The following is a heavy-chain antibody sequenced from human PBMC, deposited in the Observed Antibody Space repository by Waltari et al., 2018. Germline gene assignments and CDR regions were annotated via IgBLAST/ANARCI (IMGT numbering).Heavy chain of an antibody. V-gene: IGHV4-59*08. CDR1: GGSISSHY. CDR2: IYYSGST. D-gene: IGHD2-21*01. J-gene: IGHJ3*02. CDR3: ATLEVIVNAFDI. Sequence: QVQLQESGPGLVKPSETLSLTCTVSGGSISSHYWSWIRQPPGKGLEWIGYIYYSGSTNYNPSLKSRVTISVDTSKNQFSLKLSSVTAADTAVYYCATLEVIVNAFDIWGQGTMVTVSS.